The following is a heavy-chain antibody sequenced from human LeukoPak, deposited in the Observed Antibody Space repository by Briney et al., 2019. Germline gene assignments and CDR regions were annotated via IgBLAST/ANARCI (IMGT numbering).Heavy chain of an antibody. Sequence: SVTVSCKASGGTFSSYAISWVRQAPGQGLEWMGGIIPIFGTTNYAQKFQDRVTITADKSTSTAYMELSSLRSEDTAVYYCARVVGLTGYSSSWYPGYYYYMDVWGKGTTVTVSS. CDR3: ARVVGLTGYSSSWYPGYYYYMDV. V-gene: IGHV1-69*06. J-gene: IGHJ6*03. D-gene: IGHD6-13*01. CDR2: IIPIFGTT. CDR1: GGTFSSYA.